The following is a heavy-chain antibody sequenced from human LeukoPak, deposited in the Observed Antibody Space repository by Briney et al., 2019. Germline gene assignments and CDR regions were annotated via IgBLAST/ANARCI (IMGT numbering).Heavy chain of an antibody. J-gene: IGHJ4*02. Sequence: ASVKVSCKASGNTFTKYCIHWVRQAPGQGLEWMGWIDDGHGNTKYSEKFQGRVSITRDTSASTVYMELNSLRSEGTAVYYCARNEDYWGQGTLVTVSS. CDR2: IDDGHGNT. CDR1: GNTFTKYC. V-gene: IGHV1-3*01. CDR3: ARNEDY. D-gene: IGHD1-1*01.